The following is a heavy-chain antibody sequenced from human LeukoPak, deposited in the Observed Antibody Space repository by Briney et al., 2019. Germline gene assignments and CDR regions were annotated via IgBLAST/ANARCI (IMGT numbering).Heavy chain of an antibody. Sequence: SQTLSLTCSVSGDSISSRDYYWSWIRQPPGKGLEWIGYIYYSGSTSYNPSLKSRVTISVDTSKNQLSLNLTSVTAADTAVYYCARSRQWLILIDYFDYWGQGTLVTVSS. D-gene: IGHD6-19*01. J-gene: IGHJ4*02. CDR1: GDSISSRDYY. CDR2: IYYSGST. CDR3: ARSRQWLILIDYFDY. V-gene: IGHV4-30-4*08.